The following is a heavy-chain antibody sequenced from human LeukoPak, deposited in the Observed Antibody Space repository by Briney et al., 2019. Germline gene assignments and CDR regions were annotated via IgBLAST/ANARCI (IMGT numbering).Heavy chain of an antibody. D-gene: IGHD2-2*01. Sequence: SETLSLTCTVSGGSISRYYWSWTRQPPGKGLEWIGHIYYSGSTNHNPSLRSRVTISVDTSKNQFSLKLNSVTAADTAVYYCARGKYQLDYWGQGTLVTVSS. CDR3: ARGKYQLDY. CDR1: GGSISRYY. CDR2: IYYSGST. V-gene: IGHV4-59*08. J-gene: IGHJ4*02.